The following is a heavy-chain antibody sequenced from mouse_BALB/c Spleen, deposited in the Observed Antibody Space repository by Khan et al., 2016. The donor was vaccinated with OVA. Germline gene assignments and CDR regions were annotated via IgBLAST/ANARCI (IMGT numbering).Heavy chain of an antibody. Sequence: QVQLQQSGAELARPGASVKMSCKASGYTFTSYTMHWVKQRPGQGLEWIGYINPSSGYTNYNQKFKDKATLTADKSSSTAYMQLSSLTSEDSAVYYCGREGGYYRNDGWFAYWGQGTLVTVSA. CDR2: INPSSGYT. D-gene: IGHD2-14*01. CDR3: GREGGYYRNDGWFAY. J-gene: IGHJ3*01. CDR1: GYTFTSYT. V-gene: IGHV1-4*01.